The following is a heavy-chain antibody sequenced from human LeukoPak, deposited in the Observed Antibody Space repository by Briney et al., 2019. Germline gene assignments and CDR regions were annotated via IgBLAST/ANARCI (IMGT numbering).Heavy chain of an antibody. J-gene: IGHJ6*02. CDR1: GYTFTSYA. D-gene: IGHD3-3*01. CDR3: ARDLAASDFWSNPYYYYGMDV. Sequence: ASVKVSCKASGYTFTSYAMNWVRQAPGQGLEWMGWINTNTGNPTYAQGFTGRFVFSLDTSVSTAYLQISSLKAEDTAVYYCARDLAASDFWSNPYYYYGMDVWGQGTTVTVSS. CDR2: INTNTGNP. V-gene: IGHV7-4-1*02.